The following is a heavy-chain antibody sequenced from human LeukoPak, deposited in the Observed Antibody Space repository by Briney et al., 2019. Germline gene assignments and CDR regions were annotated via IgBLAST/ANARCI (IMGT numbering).Heavy chain of an antibody. D-gene: IGHD6-13*01. CDR2: IDPSDSYT. J-gene: IGHJ6*04. V-gene: IGHV5-10-1*01. CDR1: GYSFTSYW. CDR3: ARVPIAAAAHYYYGMDV. Sequence: GESLKISCKGSGYSFTSYWINGVRQMPGKGLESMGRIDPSDSYTSYSPSFQGHVTISADKSISTAYLQWSSLQASDTAMYYCARVPIAAAAHYYYGMDVWGKGTTVTVSS.